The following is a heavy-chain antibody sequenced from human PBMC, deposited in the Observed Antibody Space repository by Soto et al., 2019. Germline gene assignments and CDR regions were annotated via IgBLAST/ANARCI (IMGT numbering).Heavy chain of an antibody. Sequence: GGSLRLSCAASGFTFSNAWMNWVRQAPGKGLEWVGRIKSKTDGGKTDYAAPVKGRFTISRDDSKNTLYLQMNSLKTEDTAVYYCTTGLIAVAPIGYWGQGTLVTVSS. J-gene: IGHJ4*02. CDR2: IKSKTDGGKT. CDR3: TTGLIAVAPIGY. CDR1: GFTFSNAW. V-gene: IGHV3-15*07. D-gene: IGHD6-19*01.